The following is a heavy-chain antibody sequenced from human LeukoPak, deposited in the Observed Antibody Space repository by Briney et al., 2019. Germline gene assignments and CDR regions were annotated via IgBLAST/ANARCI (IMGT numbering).Heavy chain of an antibody. CDR2: INSDGSST. CDR3: ARVGHVGNYFDY. J-gene: IGHJ4*02. V-gene: IGHV3-74*01. Sequence: PGGSLRLSCAASGFTFSSYAMSWVRQAPGKGLVWVSRINSDGSSTSYADSVKGRFTISRDNAKNTLYLQMNSLRAEDTAVYYCARVGHVGNYFDYWGQGTLVTVSS. CDR1: GFTFSSYA. D-gene: IGHD7-27*01.